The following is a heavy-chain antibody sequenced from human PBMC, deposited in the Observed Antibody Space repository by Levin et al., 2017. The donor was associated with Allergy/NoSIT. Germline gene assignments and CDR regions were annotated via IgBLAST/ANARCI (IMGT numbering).Heavy chain of an antibody. CDR1: GDSISRGFYY. CDR3: ARNLEGFSGYKPYCYREV. V-gene: IGHV4-61*02. J-gene: IGHJ6*03. CDR2: IYVTGST. D-gene: IGHD5-12*01. Sequence: SQTLSLTCSVSGDSISRGFYYWSCIRQPAGEGLEWIGRIYVTGSTTYSPSLKSRVTISLDTSKAQVSFKITSVTAADTAVYYGARNLEGFSGYKPYCYREVWGKGTTVSVSS.